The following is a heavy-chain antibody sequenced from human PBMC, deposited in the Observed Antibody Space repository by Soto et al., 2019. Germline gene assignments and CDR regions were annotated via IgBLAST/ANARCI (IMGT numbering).Heavy chain of an antibody. D-gene: IGHD3-3*01. CDR1: GYTFTSYA. J-gene: IGHJ6*02. Sequence: QVQLVQSGAEEKKPGASVKVSCKASGYTFTSYAMHWVRQAPGQRLEWMGWINAGNGNTKYSQKFQGRVTITRDTSASTAYMEVSSLRSEDTAVYYCARARITIFGVANYYGMDVWGQGTTVTVSS. CDR3: ARARITIFGVANYYGMDV. V-gene: IGHV1-3*05. CDR2: INAGNGNT.